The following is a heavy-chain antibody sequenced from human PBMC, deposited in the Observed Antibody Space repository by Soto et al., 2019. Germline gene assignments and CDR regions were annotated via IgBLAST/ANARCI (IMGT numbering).Heavy chain of an antibody. V-gene: IGHV4-4*02. CDR2: IYHSGSI. D-gene: IGHD3-10*01. Sequence: QVQLQESGPGLVKPSGTLSLTCTVSNASISSRKWWTWVRQTPGKGLEWIGEIYHSGSINHNPSPQESGNMSVDKSNNQFSLKMTSVTAADTAVYYCASKFGELLADAFDIWGQGTVVTVSS. CDR1: NASISSRKW. CDR3: ASKFGELLADAFDI. J-gene: IGHJ3*02.